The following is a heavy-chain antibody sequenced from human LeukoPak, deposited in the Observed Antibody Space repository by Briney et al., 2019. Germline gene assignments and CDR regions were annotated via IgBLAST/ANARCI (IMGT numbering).Heavy chain of an antibody. V-gene: IGHV3-23*01. J-gene: IGHJ4*02. Sequence: GGSPRLSCAASGFTFSSYAMSWVRQAPGKRLEWVSAISGSGGSTYYADSVKGRFTISRDNSKNTLYLQMNSLRAEDTAVYYCANPTIAVAGDDYWGQGTLVTVSS. CDR2: ISGSGGST. D-gene: IGHD6-19*01. CDR1: GFTFSSYA. CDR3: ANPTIAVAGDDY.